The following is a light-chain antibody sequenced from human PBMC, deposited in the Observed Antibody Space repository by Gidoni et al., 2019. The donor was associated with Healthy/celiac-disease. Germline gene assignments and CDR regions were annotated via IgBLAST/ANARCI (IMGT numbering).Light chain of an antibody. CDR2: AAS. V-gene: IGKV1-27*01. CDR1: QGISIY. CDR3: QKYNSASYT. Sequence: IHMTQSPSSLSASVGDSVTITCLASQGISIYLAWYQQQPGKVPKLLIYAASTWQSGVPSRFSGSGSGTDFTLTISSLQPEDVATYYCQKYNSASYTCGQGTKLEIK. J-gene: IGKJ2*01.